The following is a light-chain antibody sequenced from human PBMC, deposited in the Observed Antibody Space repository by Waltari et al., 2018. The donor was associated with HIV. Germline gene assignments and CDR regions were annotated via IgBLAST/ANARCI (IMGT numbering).Light chain of an antibody. Sequence: AIRMTQSPSSFSASTGDRVTITCRASQGISSYLAWYQQKPGKAPKIVISDASTLQSGVPSRFSGSGSGTDFTLTISYLQSEDFATYYCQQYYSYPQTFGQGTKVEIK. CDR1: QGISSY. CDR3: QQYYSYPQT. J-gene: IGKJ2*01. CDR2: DAS. V-gene: IGKV1-8*01.